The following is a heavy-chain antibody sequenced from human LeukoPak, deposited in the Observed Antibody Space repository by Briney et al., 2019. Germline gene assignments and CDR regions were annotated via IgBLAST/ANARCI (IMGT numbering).Heavy chain of an antibody. Sequence: SQTLSLTCAVSGGSISSGGYSWSWIRQPPGKGLEWIGYIYHSGSTYYNPSLKSRVTISVDRSKNQFSLKLSSVTAADTAVYYCARARRWEPVDYWGQGTLVTVSS. D-gene: IGHD1-26*01. CDR3: ARARRWEPVDY. CDR2: IYHSGST. CDR1: GGSISSGGYS. V-gene: IGHV4-30-2*01. J-gene: IGHJ4*02.